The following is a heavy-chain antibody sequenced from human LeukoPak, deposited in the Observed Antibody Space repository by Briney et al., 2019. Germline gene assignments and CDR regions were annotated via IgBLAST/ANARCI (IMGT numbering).Heavy chain of an antibody. V-gene: IGHV1-69*06. CDR1: GGTFSNYA. CDR2: IIPIFGTA. CDR3: ARVTALYYYMDV. J-gene: IGHJ6*03. Sequence: ASVKVSCKASGGTFSNYAISWVRQAPGQGLEWMGGIIPIFGTANYAQKFRGRVTITADKSTRTAYMELSSLRSEDTAVYYCARVTALYYYMDVWGKGTTVTVSS.